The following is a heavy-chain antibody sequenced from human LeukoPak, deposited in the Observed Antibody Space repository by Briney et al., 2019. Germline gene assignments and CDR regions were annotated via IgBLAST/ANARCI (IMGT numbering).Heavy chain of an antibody. V-gene: IGHV1-69*13. Sequence: GASVKVSCKASGYTFTSYDINWVRQAPGQGLEWMGGIIPIFGTANYAQKFQGRVTITADESTSTAYMELSSLRSEDTAVYYCARVGSGAPWGQGTLVTVSS. CDR1: GYTFTSYD. D-gene: IGHD1-26*01. CDR3: ARVGSGAP. CDR2: IIPIFGTA. J-gene: IGHJ5*02.